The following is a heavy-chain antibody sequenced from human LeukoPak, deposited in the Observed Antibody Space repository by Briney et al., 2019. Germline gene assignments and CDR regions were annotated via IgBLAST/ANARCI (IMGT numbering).Heavy chain of an antibody. CDR2: TYYRSKWYN. CDR1: NSAA. J-gene: IGHJ5*02. CDR3: ARDQMGFDP. Sequence: NSAAXNWIRQSPSXGLEWLVRTYYRSKWYNDYAVSVKSRITINPDTSKNQFSLQLNSVTPEDTAIYYCARDQMGFDPWGQGILVTVSS. V-gene: IGHV6-1*01.